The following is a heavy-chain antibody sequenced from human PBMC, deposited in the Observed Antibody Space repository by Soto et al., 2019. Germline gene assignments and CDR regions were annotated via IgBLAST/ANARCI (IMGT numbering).Heavy chain of an antibody. J-gene: IGHJ4*02. V-gene: IGHV4-59*08. CDR3: ARHEKGSSFDH. Sequence: QVQLQESGPGLVKSSETLSLTCSVSGGSIGRYYWSWIRQSPGKGLEWIGFIYDSENTNYNPSLKSRVTISGDTSKKQLSLTLSSVTAADTAIYYCARHEKGSSFDHWGQGALVTVSS. CDR1: GGSIGRYY. CDR2: IYDSENT. D-gene: IGHD6-6*01.